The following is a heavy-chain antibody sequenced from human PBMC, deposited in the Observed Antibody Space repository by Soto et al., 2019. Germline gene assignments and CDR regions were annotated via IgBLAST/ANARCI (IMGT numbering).Heavy chain of an antibody. CDR2: LYYSGAT. V-gene: IGHV4-39*02. D-gene: IGHD3-10*01. Sequence: QVQLEESGPGLVKPPETLTLTCTVSGASISGRSSYSWGWIRQPPGKGLEWIGTLYYSGATYYSPSLQGRVSISVDTSKNHFSLMMYSLTAADPAVYFCARLSAVRGVIHYWGQGTLVAVSS. CDR3: ARLSAVRGVIHY. J-gene: IGHJ4*02. CDR1: GASISGRSSYS.